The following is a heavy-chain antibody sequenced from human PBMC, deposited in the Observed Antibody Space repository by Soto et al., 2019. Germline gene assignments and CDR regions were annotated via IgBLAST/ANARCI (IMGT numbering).Heavy chain of an antibody. Sequence: ASVKVSCKVSGYTLTELSMHWVRQAPGKGLEWMGGFDPEDGETIYAQKFQGRVTMTEDTSTDTAYMELSSLRSEDTAVYYCATASNYDFWSGNRGRYYYCDYMAVWGKGTTVTVSS. J-gene: IGHJ6*03. CDR1: GYTLTELS. D-gene: IGHD3-3*01. CDR2: FDPEDGET. CDR3: ATASNYDFWSGNRGRYYYCDYMAV. V-gene: IGHV1-24*01.